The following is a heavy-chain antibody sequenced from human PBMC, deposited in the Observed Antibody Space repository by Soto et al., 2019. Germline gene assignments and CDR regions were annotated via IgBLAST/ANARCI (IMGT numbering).Heavy chain of an antibody. CDR2: INHSGST. D-gene: IGHD3-3*01. CDR1: GGSFSGYY. CDR3: ATLPHFTIFGVVKPTNYGMDV. V-gene: IGHV4-34*01. J-gene: IGHJ6*02. Sequence: PSETLSLTCAVYGGSFSGYYWSWIRQPPGKGLEWIGEINHSGSTNYNPSLKSRVTISVDTSKNQFSLKLSSVTAADTAVYYCATLPHFTIFGVVKPTNYGMDVWGQGTTVTVSS.